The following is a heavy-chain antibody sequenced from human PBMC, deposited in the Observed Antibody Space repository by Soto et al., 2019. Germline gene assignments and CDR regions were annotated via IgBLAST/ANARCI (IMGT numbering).Heavy chain of an antibody. D-gene: IGHD7-27*01. J-gene: IGHJ5*01. CDR3: ARDRKTSCGQHWAFNGIDA. CDR2: ISYDGTNK. Sequence: CRTLACAPYGFSFSISPMQWVRPAAGEWRGWVALISYDGTNKFYADAVKGRFTITRNNSTSMSSLQVESMRLEDAAVYYCARDRKTSCGQHWAFNGIDAWGQGTPVTVSS. CDR1: GFSFSISP. V-gene: IGHV3-30-3*01.